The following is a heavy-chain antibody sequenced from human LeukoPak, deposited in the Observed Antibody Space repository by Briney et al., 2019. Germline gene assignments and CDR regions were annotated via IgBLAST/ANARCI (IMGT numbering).Heavy chain of an antibody. CDR2: IYYSGST. D-gene: IGHD3-10*01. J-gene: IGHJ6*02. Sequence: SETLSLTCAVYGGSFSDYSWTWIRQPPGKGLEWIGSIYYSGSTYYNPSLKSRVTISVDTSKNQFSLKLSSVTAADTAVYYCATYYYGSGSYSPMDVWGQGTTVTVSS. CDR1: GGSFSDYS. CDR3: ATYYYGSGSYSPMDV. V-gene: IGHV4-34*01.